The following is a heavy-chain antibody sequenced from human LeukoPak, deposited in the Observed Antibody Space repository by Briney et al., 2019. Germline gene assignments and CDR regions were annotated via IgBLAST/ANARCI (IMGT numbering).Heavy chain of an antibody. CDR2: ISTSRSYI. J-gene: IGHJ4*02. Sequence: VRXXXXXGXXWFSSISTSRSYIYYADSVKGRFTISRDNATNSLYLQMNSLRAEDTAVYYCARGADAFDYWGQGTLVTVSS. CDR3: ARGADAFDY. V-gene: IGHV3-21*01. D-gene: IGHD6-19*01.